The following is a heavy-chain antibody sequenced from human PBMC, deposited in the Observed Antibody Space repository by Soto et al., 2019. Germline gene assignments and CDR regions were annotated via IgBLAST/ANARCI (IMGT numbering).Heavy chain of an antibody. Sequence: PGGSLRLSCAASGFTFSSYSMNWVRQAPGKGLEWVASISSSGSYIYYADSVKGRFTISRDNAKNSLYLQMNSLRAEDTAVYYCARDLVELSDDFDIWGQGTMVTVSS. J-gene: IGHJ3*02. CDR2: ISSSGSYI. D-gene: IGHD1-7*01. CDR1: GFTFSSYS. V-gene: IGHV3-21*01. CDR3: ARDLVELSDDFDI.